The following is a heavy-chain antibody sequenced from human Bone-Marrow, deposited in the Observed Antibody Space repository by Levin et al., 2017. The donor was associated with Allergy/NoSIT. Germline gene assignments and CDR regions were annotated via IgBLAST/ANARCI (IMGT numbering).Heavy chain of an antibody. CDR1: GYTFTNYY. V-gene: IGHV1-46*01. D-gene: IGHD1-26*01. Sequence: ASVKVSCKASGYTFTNYYVHWVRQAPGQGLEWMGIIDPSGVGTNYAQNFQGRVTMTRDTSSSTVYMDLRSLRSEDTAMYYCATDQHGLLDLDYWGQGTLVTVSS. J-gene: IGHJ4*02. CDR3: ATDQHGLLDLDY. CDR2: IDPSGVGT.